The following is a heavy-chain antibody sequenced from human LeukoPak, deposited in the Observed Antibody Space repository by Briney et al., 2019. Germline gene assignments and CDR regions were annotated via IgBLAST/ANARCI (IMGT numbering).Heavy chain of an antibody. CDR3: ARSQYSGSYYSVGY. V-gene: IGHV4-61*02. J-gene: IGHJ4*02. CDR1: GGSISSGSYY. CDR2: IYSSGSN. Sequence: PSQTLSLTCTVSGGSISSGSYYWSWIRQPAGKGLEWIGRIYSSGSNNYNPSLPSRVTISVDTSKNQFSLKLSSVTAADTAVYYCARSQYSGSYYSVGYWGQGTLVTVSS. D-gene: IGHD1-26*01.